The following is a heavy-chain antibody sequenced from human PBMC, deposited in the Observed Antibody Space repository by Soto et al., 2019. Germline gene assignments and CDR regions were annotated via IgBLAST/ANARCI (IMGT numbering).Heavy chain of an antibody. D-gene: IGHD6-19*01. V-gene: IGHV5-51*01. CDR1: GYSFTSYW. CDR3: ARLSAIAVMNDAFDI. J-gene: IGHJ3*02. CDR2: IYPGDSDT. Sequence: GESLKISCKGSGYSFTSYWIGWVRQMPGKGLEWMGIIYPGDSDTRYSPSFQGQVTISADKSISTAYLQWSSLKASDTAIYYCARLSAIAVMNDAFDIWGQGTMVTVSS.